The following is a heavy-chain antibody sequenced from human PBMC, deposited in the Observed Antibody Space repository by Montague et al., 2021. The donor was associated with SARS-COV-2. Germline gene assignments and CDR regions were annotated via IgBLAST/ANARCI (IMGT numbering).Heavy chain of an antibody. CDR2: IYTSGST. J-gene: IGHJ5*02. CDR1: GDSMTSGRSF. CDR3: AKDGSTGGWFDP. Sequence: TLSLTCIVSGDSMTSGRSFWSWIRQPAGKELEWIGRIYTSGSTXYNPSLRSRVAISIDTAHNQVSLNLTSVTAADTAVYYCAKDGSTGGWFDPWGQGTLVTVSS. V-gene: IGHV4-61*02. D-gene: IGHD2-15*01.